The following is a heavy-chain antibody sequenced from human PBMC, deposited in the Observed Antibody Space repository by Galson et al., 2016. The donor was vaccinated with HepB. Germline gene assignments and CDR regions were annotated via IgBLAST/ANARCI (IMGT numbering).Heavy chain of an antibody. V-gene: IGHV3-11*01. Sequence: SLRLSCAASGFIFSDYYMSWIRQTPGKGLEWLAHISSRGSTIYYPDSLKGRFPISRDNAKNSLYLQINSLRAEDTAVYYCARGKGGSFLDHWGQGAQVTVSS. CDR3: ARGKGGSFLDH. CDR1: GFIFSDYY. CDR2: ISSRGSTI. J-gene: IGHJ4*02. D-gene: IGHD1-26*01.